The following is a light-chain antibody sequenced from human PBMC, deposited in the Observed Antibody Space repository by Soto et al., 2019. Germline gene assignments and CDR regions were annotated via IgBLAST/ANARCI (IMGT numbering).Light chain of an antibody. Sequence: EIVLSQSPGTLSLSPGERATLSCRASQSVSGSYLALYQQKPSQAPKLLISGASNRATGIPARFSGSGSGTDFTLTISRLEPEDGAVYYCQEYGSSGTFGQGTKVDIK. J-gene: IGKJ1*01. CDR1: QSVSGSY. CDR3: QEYGSSGT. CDR2: GAS. V-gene: IGKV3-20*01.